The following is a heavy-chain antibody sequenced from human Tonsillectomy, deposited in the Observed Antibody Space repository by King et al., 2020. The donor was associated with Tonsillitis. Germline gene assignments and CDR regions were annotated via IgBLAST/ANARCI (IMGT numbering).Heavy chain of an antibody. J-gene: IGHJ2*01. Sequence: VQLVESGGGLVKPGGSLRLSCAASGFMFSDYYMSWIRQAPGKGLEGVSYISSSGSTIYYADSVKGRFTISRDNAKNSMYLQMNSLRAEDTAGYFCARGYYYGSGSYYDHWYFDLWGRGTLVTVSS. D-gene: IGHD3-10*01. CDR1: GFMFSDYY. CDR2: ISSSGSTI. V-gene: IGHV3-11*01. CDR3: ARGYYYGSGSYYDHWYFDL.